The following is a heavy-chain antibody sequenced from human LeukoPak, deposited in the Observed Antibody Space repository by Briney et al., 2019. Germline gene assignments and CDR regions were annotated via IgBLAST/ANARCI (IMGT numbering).Heavy chain of an antibody. CDR2: VSYDGTNK. J-gene: IGHJ6*02. V-gene: IGHV3-30*18. D-gene: IGHD6-19*01. CDR3: AKPRSGWTYYYYGMDV. Sequence: AGGSLRLSCAASGFTFSSYGMHWVRQAPGKGLEWVAVVSYDGTNKYYADSVKGRFTISRDISKNTLYLQMNSLRAEDTAVYYCAKPRSGWTYYYYGMDVWGQGTTVTVSS. CDR1: GFTFSSYG.